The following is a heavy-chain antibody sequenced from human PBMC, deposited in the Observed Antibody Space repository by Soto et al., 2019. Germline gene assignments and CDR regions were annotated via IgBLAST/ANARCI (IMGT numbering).Heavy chain of an antibody. J-gene: IGHJ6*02. Sequence: EVQLVESGGGLVQPGGSLRLSCAASEFAFNTYWMHWVRQFPGKGLEWVSRINGDGITRTYADSVKGRFTISRDNAENILYLQMNSLRAEDTAVYYCARDKAYGLDVWGQGTTVTVSS. V-gene: IGHV3-74*01. CDR2: INGDGITR. CDR3: ARDKAYGLDV. CDR1: EFAFNTYW.